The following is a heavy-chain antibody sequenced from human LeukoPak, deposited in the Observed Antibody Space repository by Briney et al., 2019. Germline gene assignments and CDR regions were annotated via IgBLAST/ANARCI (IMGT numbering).Heavy chain of an antibody. J-gene: IGHJ5*02. CDR2: ISTYKDNT. CDR3: ARGGGWEYGDYEGRWFDP. CDR1: GYTFTNHG. V-gene: IGHV1-18*01. Sequence: ASVKVSCKASGYTFTNHGITWVRQAPGQELEWMGWISTYKDNTKYAQKFQGRVTMTTDTSTSTAYMELRNLRSDDTAVYYCARGGGWEYGDYEGRWFDPWGQGTLVTVSS. D-gene: IGHD4-17*01.